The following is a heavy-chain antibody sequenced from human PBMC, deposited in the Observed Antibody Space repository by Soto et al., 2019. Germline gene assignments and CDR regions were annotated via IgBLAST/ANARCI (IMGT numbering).Heavy chain of an antibody. D-gene: IGHD3-3*01. Sequence: PGGSLRLSCAASGFTVSSNYMSWVRQAPGKGLEWVSVIYSGGSTYYADSVKGRFTISRHNSKNTLYLQMNSLRAEDTAVYYCARVNYYFSLASPGGDYFFDYWGQGSLVTVSS. J-gene: IGHJ4*02. CDR1: GFTVSSNY. CDR3: ARVNYYFSLASPGGDYFFDY. V-gene: IGHV3-53*04. CDR2: IYSGGST.